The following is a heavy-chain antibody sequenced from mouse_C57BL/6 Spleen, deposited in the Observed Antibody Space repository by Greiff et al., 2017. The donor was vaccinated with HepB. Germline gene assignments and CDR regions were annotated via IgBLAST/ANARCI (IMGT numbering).Heavy chain of an antibody. D-gene: IGHD1-1*01. CDR2: IYPRSGNT. J-gene: IGHJ2*01. Sequence: VQLQQSGAELARPGASVKLSCKASGYTFTSYGISWVKQRTGQGLEWIGEIYPRSGNTYYNEKFKGKATLTADKSSSTAYMELRSLTSEDSAVYFCARGYYGSIYEGFDYWGQGTTLTVSS. CDR3: ARGYYGSIYEGFDY. CDR1: GYTFTSYG. V-gene: IGHV1-81*01.